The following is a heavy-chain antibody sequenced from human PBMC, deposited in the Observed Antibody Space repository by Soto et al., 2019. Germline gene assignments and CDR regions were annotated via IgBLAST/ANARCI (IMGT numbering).Heavy chain of an antibody. CDR2: ISYDGSNK. CDR3: SKEAPPSSYGSGSYDYYYYMDV. V-gene: IGHV3-30*18. J-gene: IGHJ6*03. CDR1: GFTFSSYG. D-gene: IGHD3-10*01. Sequence: QVQLVESGGGVVQPGRSLRLSCAASGFTFSSYGMHWVRQAPGKGLEWVAVISYDGSNKYYADSVKGRFTISRDNSKNTLYMQMNSLRAEDTAVYYCSKEAPPSSYGSGSYDYYYYMDVWGKGTTVTVSS.